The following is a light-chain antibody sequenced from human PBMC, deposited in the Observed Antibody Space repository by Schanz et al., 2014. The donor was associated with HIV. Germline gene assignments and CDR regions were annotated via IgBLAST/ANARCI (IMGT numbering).Light chain of an antibody. V-gene: IGKV3-15*01. CDR1: QTISRY. Sequence: EVVLTQSPVTLSLSPGERATLSCKASQTISRYLAWYQQKPGQAPRLLIYGASTRATGIPARFSGSGSGTEFTLTISSLQAEDVAVYYCQQYYSTPPMYTFGQGTKLEIK. CDR2: GAS. CDR3: QQYYSTPPMYT. J-gene: IGKJ2*01.